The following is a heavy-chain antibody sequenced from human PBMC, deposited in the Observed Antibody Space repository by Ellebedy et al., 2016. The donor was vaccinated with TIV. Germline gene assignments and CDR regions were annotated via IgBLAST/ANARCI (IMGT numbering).Heavy chain of an antibody. CDR2: IDNDGTRT. CDR1: GITFSRYW. CDR3: AGGMVVSMTGTSDY. Sequence: GESLKISXAASGITFSRYWMHWVRQVPGKGLVWVSRIDNDGTRTDYADSVKGRFTISRDNAKSTLYLQMNSLRAEDSALYYCAGGMVVSMTGTSDYWGQGTLVTVSS. V-gene: IGHV3-74*01. D-gene: IGHD2-8*02. J-gene: IGHJ4*02.